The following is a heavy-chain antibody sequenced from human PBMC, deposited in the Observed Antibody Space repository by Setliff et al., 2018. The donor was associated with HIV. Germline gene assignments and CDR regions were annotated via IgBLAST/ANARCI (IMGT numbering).Heavy chain of an antibody. Sequence: GGSLRLSCAASGFTFDDYAMHWVRQVPGKGLEWVSGISWDSTSIGYADSVKGRFTISRDNAKNSLYLQMNSLRAEDTAVYYCVRDKGEANWGSGWGQGTLVTVSS. J-gene: IGHJ4*02. V-gene: IGHV3-9*01. CDR3: VRDKGEANWGSG. CDR1: GFTFDDYA. D-gene: IGHD7-27*01. CDR2: ISWDSTSI.